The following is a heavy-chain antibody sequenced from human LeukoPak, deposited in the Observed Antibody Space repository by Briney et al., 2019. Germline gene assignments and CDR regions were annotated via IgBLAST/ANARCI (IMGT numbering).Heavy chain of an antibody. CDR2: IYYSGST. CDR1: GGSISSYY. J-gene: IGHJ4*02. V-gene: IGHV4-59*01. D-gene: IGHD3-10*01. CDR3: ASRTGFGEFDY. Sequence: SETLSLTCTVSGGSISSYYWSWIRQPPGKGLEWIGYIYYSGSTNYNPSLKNRVTISVDTSKNQFSLKLSSVTAADTAVYYCASRTGFGEFDYWGQGTLVTVSS.